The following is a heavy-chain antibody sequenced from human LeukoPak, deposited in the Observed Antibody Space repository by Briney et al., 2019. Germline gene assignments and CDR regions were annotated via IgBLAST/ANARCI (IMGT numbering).Heavy chain of an antibody. V-gene: IGHV3-53*01. CDR3: VGEDKY. CDR1: GHRVPNTY. Sequence: GGSLRLSWAASGHRVPNTYITWVRQAPGKGLEWVSVIYSGGGTNYADSLKGRFSISRDNSKNTLYLQMNSLRAEDTAVYYCVGEDKYWGQGTLVTVSS. D-gene: IGHD2-15*01. J-gene: IGHJ4*02. CDR2: IYSGGGT.